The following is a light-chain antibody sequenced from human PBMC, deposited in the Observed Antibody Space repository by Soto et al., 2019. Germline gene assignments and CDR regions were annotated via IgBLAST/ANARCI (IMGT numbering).Light chain of an antibody. J-gene: IGKJ1*01. V-gene: IGKV1-5*01. CDR3: QQYHRYST. CDR1: QTISSW. Sequence: DIQMTQSPSTLSGSVGDRVTITCRASQTISSWLAWYQQKPGKAPKLLIYDVSTLDSGVPSRFSGSASGTEFTLTISSLESDDFATYYCQQYHRYSTFGQGTKVDI. CDR2: DVS.